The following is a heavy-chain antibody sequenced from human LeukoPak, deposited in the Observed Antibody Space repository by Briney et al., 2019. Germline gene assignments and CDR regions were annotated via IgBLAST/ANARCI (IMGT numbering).Heavy chain of an antibody. Sequence: PSETLSLTCTVSGDSMSNYHWNWIRQSPGKGLEYIGYIYNSGTTNYNPSLKSRVTISVDMSKKQFSLKLNSVTAADTAVYYCARGSDGYRFDPWGQGTLVTVSS. CDR3: ARGSDGYRFDP. CDR2: IYNSGTT. D-gene: IGHD5-18*01. CDR1: GDSMSNYH. V-gene: IGHV4-59*01. J-gene: IGHJ5*02.